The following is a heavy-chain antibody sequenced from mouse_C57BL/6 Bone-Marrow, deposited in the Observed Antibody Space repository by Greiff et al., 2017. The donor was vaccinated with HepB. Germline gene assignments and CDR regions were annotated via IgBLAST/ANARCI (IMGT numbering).Heavy chain of an antibody. CDR3: ARSAITRFAY. D-gene: IGHD2-4*01. CDR2: IDLSDSYT. V-gene: IGHV1-69*01. Sequence: QVQLQQPGAELVMPGASVKLSCKASGYTFTSYWMHWVKQRPGQGLEWIGEIDLSDSYTNYNQKFKGKSTLTVDKSSSTAYMQLSSLTSEDSAVYYCARSAITRFAYWGQGTLVTVSA. CDR1: GYTFTSYW. J-gene: IGHJ3*01.